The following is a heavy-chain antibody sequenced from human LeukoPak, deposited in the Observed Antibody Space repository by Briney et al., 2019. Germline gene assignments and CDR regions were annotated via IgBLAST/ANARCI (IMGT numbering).Heavy chain of an antibody. Sequence: ASVKVSCKASGYTFTSYYMHWVRQAPGQGLEWMGIINPSGGSTSYAQKFQGRVTMTRATSTSTVYMELSSLSSEDTAVYYCERAIYCSGGSCHWEFDYWGQGTLVTVSS. D-gene: IGHD2-15*01. J-gene: IGHJ4*02. V-gene: IGHV1-46*01. CDR2: INPSGGST. CDR3: ERAIYCSGGSCHWEFDY. CDR1: GYTFTSYY.